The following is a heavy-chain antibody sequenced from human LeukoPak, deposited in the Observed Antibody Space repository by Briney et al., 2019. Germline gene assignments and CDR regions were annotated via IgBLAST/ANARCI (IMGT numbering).Heavy chain of an antibody. J-gene: IGHJ4*02. CDR1: GFTFSSYW. CDR2: IKQDGSEK. Sequence: GGSLRLSCAASGFTFSSYWMSWVRQAPGKGLEWVANIKQDGSEKYYVDSVKGRFTISRDNSKNTLHLQMNSLRTEDTAVYYCARVKGGIAAAGNYFDYWGQGTLVTVSS. D-gene: IGHD6-13*01. CDR3: ARVKGGIAAAGNYFDY. V-gene: IGHV3-7*01.